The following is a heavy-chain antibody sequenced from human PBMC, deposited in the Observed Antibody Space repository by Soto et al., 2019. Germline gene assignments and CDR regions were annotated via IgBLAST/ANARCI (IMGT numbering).Heavy chain of an antibody. CDR2: IYYTGLS. J-gene: IGHJ4*02. CDR3: AHSGGNYDILTGPFDY. Sequence: SETLSLTCTVSGGSISSYYLSWIRQPPGKGLEWIGYIYYTGLSNSNPSLNSRVTITKDTSKNQVVLTMTNMDPVDTATYYCAHSGGNYDILTGPFDYWGQGTLVTVSS. D-gene: IGHD3-9*01. CDR1: GGSISSYY. V-gene: IGHV4-59*01.